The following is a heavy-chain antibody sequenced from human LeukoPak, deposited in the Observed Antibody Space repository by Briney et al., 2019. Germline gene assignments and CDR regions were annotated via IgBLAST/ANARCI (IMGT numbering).Heavy chain of an antibody. CDR1: GASISSSAYY. V-gene: IGHV4-39*02. CDR3: AREPVYYDFWSGYLAFDI. D-gene: IGHD3-3*01. J-gene: IGHJ3*02. CDR2: IGGSNYYRGST. Sequence: NPSETLSLTCTVSGASISSSAYYWGWIRQPPGKGLEWIGSIGGSNYYRGSTYYNPSLKSRVTIHVDTSKDQFSLKLSSVTAADTAVYYCAREPVYYDFWSGYLAFDIWGQGTMVTVSS.